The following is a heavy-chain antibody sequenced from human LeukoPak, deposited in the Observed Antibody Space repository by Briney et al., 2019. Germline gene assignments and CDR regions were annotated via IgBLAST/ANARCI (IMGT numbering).Heavy chain of an antibody. V-gene: IGHV3-23*01. Sequence: GGSLRLSCAASGFTFSSYAMSWVRQAPGKGLEWVSAISGSGGSTYYADSVKGRFTISRDNSKNTLYLQMNSLRAEDTAVYYCAKKPRYSSSYNWFDPWGQGTLVTVSS. CDR1: GFTFSSYA. J-gene: IGHJ5*02. CDR2: ISGSGGST. D-gene: IGHD6-13*01. CDR3: AKKPRYSSSYNWFDP.